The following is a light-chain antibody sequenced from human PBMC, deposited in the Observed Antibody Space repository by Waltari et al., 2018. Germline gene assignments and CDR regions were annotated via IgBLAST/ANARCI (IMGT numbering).Light chain of an antibody. CDR3: QQYYTPPLI. V-gene: IGKV4-1*01. CDR2: WAS. Sequence: DIVMTQSPDSLAVSLGERVTINCKSSQSLLYSSNNKNYLAWYQQKPGQAPKLLIYWASIRESGVPNLFSVSGSGTDFTLTISGLQAEDVAVYYCQQYYTPPLIFGGGTKVEIK. CDR1: QSLLYSSNNKNY. J-gene: IGKJ4*01.